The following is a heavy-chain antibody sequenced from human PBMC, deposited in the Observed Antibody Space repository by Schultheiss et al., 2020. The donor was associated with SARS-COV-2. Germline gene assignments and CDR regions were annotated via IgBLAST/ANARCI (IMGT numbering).Heavy chain of an antibody. CDR1: GGSVSSGSYY. D-gene: IGHD6-13*01. CDR2: IYYSGST. CDR3: ARVAFVAAAGIDY. Sequence: SETLSLTCTVSGGSVSSGSYYWSWIRQPPGKGLEWIGYIYYSGSTYYNPSLKSRVTISVDTSKNQFSLKLSSVTAADTAVYYCARVAFVAAAGIDYWGQGIQVTVSS. J-gene: IGHJ4*02. V-gene: IGHV4-31*03.